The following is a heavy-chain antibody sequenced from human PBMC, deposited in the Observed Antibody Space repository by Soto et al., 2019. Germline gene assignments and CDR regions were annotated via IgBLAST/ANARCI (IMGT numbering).Heavy chain of an antibody. CDR2: IYHSGSI. V-gene: IGHV4-4*02. J-gene: IGHJ4*02. D-gene: IGHD3-10*01. Sequence: SETLSLTCAVSSGSLSSSTWWSWVRQPPGRGLEWIGEIYHSGSINYNPSLASRVTISVDKSKNQFSLKLSSVTAADTAVYYCVRRSPRGDHFDYWGQGTLVTSPQ. CDR3: VRRSPRGDHFDY. CDR1: SGSLSSSTW.